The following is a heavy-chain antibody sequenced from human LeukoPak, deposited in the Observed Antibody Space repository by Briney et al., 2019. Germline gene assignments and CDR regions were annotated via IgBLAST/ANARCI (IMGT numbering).Heavy chain of an antibody. CDR2: ISSSGSTI. J-gene: IGHJ6*03. CDR1: GFTFSSYS. V-gene: IGHV3-48*04. D-gene: IGHD6-6*01. Sequence: PGRSLRLSCAASGFTFSSYSMSWIRQAPGKGLEWVSYISSSGSTIYYADSVKGRFTISRDNAKNSLYLQMNSLRAEDTAVYYCARDDYGSSSPYYYYYYYMDVWGKGTTVTVSS. CDR3: ARDDYGSSSPYYYYYYYMDV.